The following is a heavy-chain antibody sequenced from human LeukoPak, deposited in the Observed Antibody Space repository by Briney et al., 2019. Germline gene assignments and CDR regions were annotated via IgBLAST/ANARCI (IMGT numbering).Heavy chain of an antibody. D-gene: IGHD5-24*01. CDR1: GGSISSYY. CDR3: ARGEIEMATIAGPFDY. V-gene: IGHV4-59*01. J-gene: IGHJ4*02. Sequence: PSETLSLTCIVSGGSISSYYWSWIRQPPGKGLEWIGYIYYSGSTNYNPSLKSRVTISVDTSKNQFSLKLSSVTAADTAVYYCARGEIEMATIAGPFDYWGQGTLVTVSS. CDR2: IYYSGST.